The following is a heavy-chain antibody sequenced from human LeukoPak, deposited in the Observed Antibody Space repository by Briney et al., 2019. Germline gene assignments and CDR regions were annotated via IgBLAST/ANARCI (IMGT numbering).Heavy chain of an antibody. Sequence: SETLSLTCTVSGDSISSYYWSWLRQPPGKGLEWIGYIYYSGSTNYNPSLKSRVTISVDTSKNQFSLKLSSVTAADTAVYYCARDGYSYGGDAFDIWGQGTMVTVSS. J-gene: IGHJ3*02. CDR2: IYYSGST. D-gene: IGHD5-18*01. CDR1: GDSISSYY. CDR3: ARDGYSYGGDAFDI. V-gene: IGHV4-59*01.